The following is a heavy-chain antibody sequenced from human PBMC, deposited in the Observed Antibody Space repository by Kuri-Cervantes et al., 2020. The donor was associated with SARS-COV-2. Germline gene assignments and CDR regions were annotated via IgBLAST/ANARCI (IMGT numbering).Heavy chain of an antibody. CDR2: IYYSGST. CDR1: GGSISSSSYY. J-gene: IGHJ6*03. CDR3: ARVTRAGAAAFRWDYMDV. D-gene: IGHD6-13*01. Sequence: SETLPLTCTVSGGSISSSSYYWSWIWQPPGKGLEWIGYIYYSGSTNYNPSLKSRVTISVDTSKNQFSLELSSVTAADTAVYYCARVTRAGAAAFRWDYMDVWGKGTTVTVSS. V-gene: IGHV4-61*01.